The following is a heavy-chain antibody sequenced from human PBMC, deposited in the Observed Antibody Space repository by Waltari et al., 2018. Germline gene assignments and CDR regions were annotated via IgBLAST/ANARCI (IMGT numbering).Heavy chain of an antibody. CDR3: AREVGSSGYYYLAEVDY. CDR1: GGSFSGYY. D-gene: IGHD3-22*01. CDR2: INHGGST. V-gene: IGHV4-34*01. J-gene: IGHJ4*02. Sequence: QVQLQQWGAGLLKPSETLSLTCAVYGGSFSGYYWSWIRQPPGKGLEWIGEINHGGSTNCNPSRKSRVTISVDTSKNQFSLKLSSVTAADTAVYYCAREVGSSGYYYLAEVDYWGQGTLVTVSS.